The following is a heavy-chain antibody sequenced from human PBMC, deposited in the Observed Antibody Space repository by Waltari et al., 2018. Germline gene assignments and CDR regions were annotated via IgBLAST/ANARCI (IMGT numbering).Heavy chain of an antibody. D-gene: IGHD2-21*01. CDR2: VNTQTGNP. J-gene: IGHJ5*02. CDR3: SREAVVGTNMIVDL. CDR1: GYTFTDYA. V-gene: IGHV7-4-1*01. Sequence: QVHLAQSGSELKRPGASVRISCLTSGYTFTDYAINWVRQAPGQGLQWLGWVNTQTGNPTYAQGLSRRFVFSVDTSVATAYLQIDSLTTSDTAVYFCSREAVVGTNMIVDLWGRGTLVTV.